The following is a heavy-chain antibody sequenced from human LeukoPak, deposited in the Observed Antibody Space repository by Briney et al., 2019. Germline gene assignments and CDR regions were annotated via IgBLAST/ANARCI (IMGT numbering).Heavy chain of an antibody. CDR3: VREGVVVPAAPLDY. D-gene: IGHD2-2*01. Sequence: GGSLRLSCAASGFTFSSYSMNWVRQAPGKGLEWVSSISSSSSYIYYADSVKGRFTISRDNAKNSLYLQMNSLRAEDTAVYYCVREGVVVPAAPLDYWGQGTLVTVSS. V-gene: IGHV3-21*01. CDR1: GFTFSSYS. J-gene: IGHJ4*02. CDR2: ISSSSSYI.